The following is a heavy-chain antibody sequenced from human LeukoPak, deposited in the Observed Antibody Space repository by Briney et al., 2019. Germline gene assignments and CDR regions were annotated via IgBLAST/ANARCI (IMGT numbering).Heavy chain of an antibody. CDR3: ARSGCTSTSCYLGDY. J-gene: IGHJ4*02. D-gene: IGHD2-2*01. Sequence: SETLSLTCTVSGGSISTNYWSWIRQPPGKGLEWIGYIYYSGTTNYNYNPSLKSRVTISVETSKSQFSLNLSSVTAADTAVYFCARSGCTSTSCYLGDYWGQGTLVTVSS. V-gene: IGHV4-59*08. CDR2: IYYSGTTNY. CDR1: GGSISTNY.